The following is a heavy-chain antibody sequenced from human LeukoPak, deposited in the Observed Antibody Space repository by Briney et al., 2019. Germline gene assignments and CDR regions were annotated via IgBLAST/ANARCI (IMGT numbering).Heavy chain of an antibody. CDR3: AKVPAVAGRLYYFDN. J-gene: IGHJ4*02. CDR2: ISGSGGST. CDR1: GFTFSSYA. V-gene: IGHV3-23*01. Sequence: GGSLRLSCAASGFTFSSYAMSWVRQAPGKGLEWVSAISGSGGSTYYADSVKGRFTISRDNSKNTLYLQMNSLRAEDTAVYYCAKVPAVAGRLYYFDNWGQGTLVTVSS. D-gene: IGHD6-19*01.